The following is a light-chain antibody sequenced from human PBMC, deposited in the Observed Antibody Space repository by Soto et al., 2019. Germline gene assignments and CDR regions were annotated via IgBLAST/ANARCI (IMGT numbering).Light chain of an antibody. V-gene: IGKV1-5*01. CDR1: ESVRSW. CDR3: QKYYSYPIT. CDR2: DAS. Sequence: EIQMTHSPSNLSASVVDRVTLTFRASESVRSWLACYQQKPGRAPKFLIYDASSLESGVPSRFSGSGSGTDFTLTISCLQSEDFATYYCQKYYSYPITFGQGTRLEIK. J-gene: IGKJ5*01.